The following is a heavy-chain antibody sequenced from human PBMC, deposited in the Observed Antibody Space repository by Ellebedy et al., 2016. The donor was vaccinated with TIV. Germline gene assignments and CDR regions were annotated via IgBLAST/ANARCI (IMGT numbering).Heavy chain of an antibody. CDR1: GFTFSSYA. CDR3: AKTCGGDCYGGYYGMDV. D-gene: IGHD2-21*02. V-gene: IGHV3-23*01. CDR2: ISGSGGST. Sequence: GESLKISXAASGFTFSSYAMSWVRQAPGKGLEWVSAISGSGGSTYYADSVKGRFTISRDNAKNSLYLQMNSLRGEDTALYYCAKTCGGDCYGGYYGMDVWGQGTTVTVSS. J-gene: IGHJ6*02.